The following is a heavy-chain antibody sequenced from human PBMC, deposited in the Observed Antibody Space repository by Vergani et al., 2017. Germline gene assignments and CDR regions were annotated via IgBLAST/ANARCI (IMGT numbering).Heavy chain of an antibody. CDR2: IIPILGIA. CDR1: GGTFSSYA. V-gene: IGHV1-69*04. D-gene: IGHD6-13*01. CDR3: ARIARSSSWFFDY. J-gene: IGHJ4*02. Sequence: QVQLVQSGAEVKKPGSSVKVSCKASGGTFSSYAISWVRQAPGQGLEWMGRIIPILGIANYAQKFQGRVTITAGKSTSTAYMELSSLRSEDTAVYYCARIARSSSWFFDYWGQGTLVTVSS.